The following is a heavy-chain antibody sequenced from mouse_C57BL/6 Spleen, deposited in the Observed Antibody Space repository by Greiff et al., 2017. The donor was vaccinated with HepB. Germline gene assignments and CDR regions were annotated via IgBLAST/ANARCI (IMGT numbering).Heavy chain of an antibody. J-gene: IGHJ1*03. Sequence: QVQLQQPGAELVRPGSSVKLSCKASGYTFTSYWMDWVKQRPGQGLEWIGNIYPSDSETHYNQTFKDKATLTVDKSSSTAYMQLSSLTSEDSAVYYCASPSYYYGSSYNWYFDVWGTGTTVTVSS. D-gene: IGHD1-1*01. CDR3: ASPSYYYGSSYNWYFDV. CDR2: IYPSDSET. CDR1: GYTFTSYW. V-gene: IGHV1-61*01.